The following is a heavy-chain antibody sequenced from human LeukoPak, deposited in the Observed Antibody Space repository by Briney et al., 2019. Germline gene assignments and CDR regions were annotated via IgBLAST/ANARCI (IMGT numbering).Heavy chain of an antibody. Sequence: SETLSLTCAVSGGAISSSNWWRWVRQPPGKGLEWIGEIHHSGSTNYNPSLKSRVTISVDKSKNQFSLKLSSVTAADTAVYYGARDFLGLHWFDPWGQGTLVTVSS. CDR3: ARDFLGLHWFDP. CDR2: IHHSGST. CDR1: GGAISSSNW. D-gene: IGHD2/OR15-2a*01. J-gene: IGHJ5*02. V-gene: IGHV4-4*02.